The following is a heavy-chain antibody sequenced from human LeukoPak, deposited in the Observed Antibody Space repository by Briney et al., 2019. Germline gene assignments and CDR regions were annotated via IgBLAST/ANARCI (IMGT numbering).Heavy chain of an antibody. Sequence: EGSLRLSCAASGFTFSSYWMSWVRQAPGKGLEWVANIKQDGSEKYYVDSVKGRFTISRDNAKNSLYLQMNSLRAEDTAVYYCARVKLGWPFDPWGQGTLVTVSS. V-gene: IGHV3-7*01. J-gene: IGHJ5*02. CDR1: GFTFSSYW. CDR3: ARVKLGWPFDP. CDR2: IKQDGSEK. D-gene: IGHD7-27*01.